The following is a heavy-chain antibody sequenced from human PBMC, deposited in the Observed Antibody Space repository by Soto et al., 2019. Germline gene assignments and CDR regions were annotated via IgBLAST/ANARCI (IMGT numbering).Heavy chain of an antibody. V-gene: IGHV4-4*07. CDR2: VHTVGST. CDR1: DVSFSSYF. CDR3: AREKAVASTGWFDP. D-gene: IGHD6-19*01. J-gene: IGHJ5*01. Sequence: PSETLPLTGLVSDVSFSSYFWSWIRQPAGKGLEWIGSVHTVGSTTYNPPLKSRVTMSVDTSQSQFSLKLTSVTAGYTAVYYCAREKAVASTGWFDPWGQGTLVTVSS.